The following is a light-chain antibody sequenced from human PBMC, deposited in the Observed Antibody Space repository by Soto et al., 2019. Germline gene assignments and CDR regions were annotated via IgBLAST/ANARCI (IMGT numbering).Light chain of an antibody. V-gene: IGLV2-14*01. CDR1: SSDVGGYNY. Sequence: HSALTQPASVSGSPGQSITISCTGTSSDVGGYNYVSWYQQHPGKAPKLMIYDVSNRPSGVSNRFSGSKSGNTASLTISGLQAEDEADYYCSSYTSSSTLHWVFGGGTQLTVL. J-gene: IGLJ3*02. CDR2: DVS. CDR3: SSYTSSSTLHWV.